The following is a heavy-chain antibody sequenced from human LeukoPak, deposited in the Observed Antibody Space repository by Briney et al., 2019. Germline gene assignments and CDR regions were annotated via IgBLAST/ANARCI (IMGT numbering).Heavy chain of an antibody. CDR3: AREDYYDIDRPLDY. D-gene: IGHD3-22*01. V-gene: IGHV1-69*04. CDR1: GGTFSSYT. Sequence: SVKVSCTASGGTFSSYTISWVRQAPGQGLEWMGRIIPILGIANYAQKFQGRVTITADKSTSTAYMELSSLRSEDTAVYYCAREDYYDIDRPLDYWGQGTLVTVSS. J-gene: IGHJ4*02. CDR2: IIPILGIA.